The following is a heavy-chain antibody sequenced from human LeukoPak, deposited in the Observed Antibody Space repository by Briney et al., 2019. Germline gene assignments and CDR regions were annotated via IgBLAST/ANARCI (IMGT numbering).Heavy chain of an antibody. J-gene: IGHJ4*02. CDR3: ARGLSYDSSGYYFGY. CDR1: GFTFSSYA. Sequence: GGSLRLSCAASGFTFSSYAMHWVRQAPGKGLEYVSAISSNGGSTYYANSVKSRFTISRDNSKNTLYLQMGSLRAEDMAVYYCARGLSYDSSGYYFGYWGQGTLVTVSS. CDR2: ISSNGGST. V-gene: IGHV3-64*01. D-gene: IGHD3-22*01.